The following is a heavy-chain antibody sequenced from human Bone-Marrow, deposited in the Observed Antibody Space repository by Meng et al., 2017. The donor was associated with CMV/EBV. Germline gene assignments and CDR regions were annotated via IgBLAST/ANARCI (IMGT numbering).Heavy chain of an antibody. Sequence: GESLKISCAASGFTFSSYEMNWVRQAPGKGLEWVSYISSSGSTIYYADSVKGRFTISRDNAKNPLYLQMNSLRAEDTAVYDCVLVVRRCYFDNWGQGTMVTVSS. CDR2: ISSSGSTI. V-gene: IGHV3-48*03. CDR1: GFTFSSYE. D-gene: IGHD2-21*01. CDR3: VLVVRRCYFDN. J-gene: IGHJ4*01.